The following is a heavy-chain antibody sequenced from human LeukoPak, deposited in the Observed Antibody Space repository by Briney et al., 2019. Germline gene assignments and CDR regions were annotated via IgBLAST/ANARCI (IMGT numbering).Heavy chain of an antibody. J-gene: IGHJ6*04. V-gene: IGHV3-33*03. CDR1: GFTFNKFG. Sequence: PGGSLRLSCAASGFTFNKFGLHWFRQPPGKGLEWVAVVWYDGTHEYYPDSVRGRFTIARDNSNNTLSLQMNSLRAEDTAVYYCAKEHDEAFCDGDCYSGPGFWGRGTTVTVSS. CDR2: VWYDGTHE. CDR3: AKEHDEAFCDGDCYSGPGF. D-gene: IGHD2-21*02.